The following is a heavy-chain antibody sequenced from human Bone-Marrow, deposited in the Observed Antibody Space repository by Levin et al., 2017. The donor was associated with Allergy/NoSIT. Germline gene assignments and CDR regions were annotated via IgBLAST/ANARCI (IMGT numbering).Heavy chain of an antibody. Sequence: SGPTLVKPTQTLTLTCSFSGFSLKTMGVSVGWIRQPPGRALEWLAIIYWNGDQRKSPSLESRLTITKDTSRNQVVLTLTHVDPVDTGTYYCAHRGARAAAGSFDFWGQGSPVTVSS. CDR3: AHRGARAAAGSFDF. D-gene: IGHD6-25*01. V-gene: IGHV2-5*01. J-gene: IGHJ4*02. CDR2: IYWNGDQ. CDR1: GFSLKTMGVS.